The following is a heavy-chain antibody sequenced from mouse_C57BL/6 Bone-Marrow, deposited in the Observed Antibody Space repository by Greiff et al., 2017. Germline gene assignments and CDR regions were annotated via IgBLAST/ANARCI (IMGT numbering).Heavy chain of an antibody. CDR1: GYTFTSYW. Sequence: QVQLKQPGAELVKPGASVKLSCKASGYTFTSYWMQWVKQRPGQGLEWIGEIDPVDGYTNYNEKFKGKATLTVDTSSSTAYMQLSSLTSEDSAVYYCARENNYGSSQYYFDDWGQGTTLTVSS. J-gene: IGHJ2*01. V-gene: IGHV1-50*01. CDR3: ARENNYGSSQYYFDD. CDR2: IDPVDGYT. D-gene: IGHD1-1*01.